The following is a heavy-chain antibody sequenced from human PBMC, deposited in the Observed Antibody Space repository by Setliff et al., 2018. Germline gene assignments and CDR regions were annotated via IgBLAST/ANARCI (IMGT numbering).Heavy chain of an antibody. Sequence: AASVKVSCKASGYTLTNYYMHWVRQAPGQGLEWMGIINPSGGLTRYAQKFQGRVTMTRDTSITTAYMELTRLRSDDTAVYFCARDGHAYSTYFYMDVWGKGTTVTVSS. CDR3: ARDGHAYSTYFYMDV. CDR1: GYTLTNYY. V-gene: IGHV1-46*01. D-gene: IGHD4-4*01. CDR2: INPSGGLT. J-gene: IGHJ6*03.